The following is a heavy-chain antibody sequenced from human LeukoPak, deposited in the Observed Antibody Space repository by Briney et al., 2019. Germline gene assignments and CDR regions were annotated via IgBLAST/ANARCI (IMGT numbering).Heavy chain of an antibody. J-gene: IGHJ4*02. CDR2: ISAYNGNT. D-gene: IGHD3-9*01. CDR1: GYTFTSYG. CDR3: ARDGPELRYFDWLSNTDY. V-gene: IGHV1-18*01. Sequence: ASVKVSCKASGYTFTSYGISWVRQAPGQGVEWMGWISAYNGNTNYAQKLQGRVTMTTDTSTSTAYMELRSLRSDDTAVYYCARDGPELRYFDWLSNTDYWGQGTLVTVSS.